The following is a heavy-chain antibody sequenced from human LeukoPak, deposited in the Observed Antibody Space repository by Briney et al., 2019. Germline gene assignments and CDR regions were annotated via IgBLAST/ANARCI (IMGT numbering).Heavy chain of an antibody. D-gene: IGHD2-2*01. CDR2: ISYDGSNK. CDR3: ARDLVVVPAAEDKATFYYYYGMDV. Sequence: GGSLRLSCAASGFTFSSYAMHWVRQAPGKGLEWVAVISYDGSNKYYADSVKGRFTISRDNAKNSLYLQMNSLRAEDTAVYYCARDLVVVPAAEDKATFYYYYGMDVWGQGTTVTVSS. J-gene: IGHJ6*02. V-gene: IGHV3-30-3*01. CDR1: GFTFSSYA.